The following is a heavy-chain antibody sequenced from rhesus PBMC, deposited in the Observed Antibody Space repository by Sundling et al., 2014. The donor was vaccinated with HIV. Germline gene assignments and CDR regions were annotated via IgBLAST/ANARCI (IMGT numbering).Heavy chain of an antibody. CDR1: GDSISGDFG. V-gene: IGHV4-127*01. CDR3: AREGQYLDWLLHLKSHDAFDF. CDR2: MFMRNGNT. J-gene: IGHJ3*01. D-gene: IGHD3-3*01. Sequence: VQLQESGPGLLTPSETLSLSCAVSGDSISGDFGWGWIRQSPGKGLEWIGSMFMRNGNTSSNPSLKSRAAISTDTSKNQFSMKLSSVTAADTAVYFCAREGQYLDWLLHLKSHDAFDFWAKGSGSPSLQ.